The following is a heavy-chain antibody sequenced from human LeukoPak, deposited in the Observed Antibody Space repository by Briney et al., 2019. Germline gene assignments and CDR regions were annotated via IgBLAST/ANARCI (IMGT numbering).Heavy chain of an antibody. V-gene: IGHV3-21*01. CDR2: ISSSSSYI. Sequence: ETLSLTCTVSGGSISSSSYYWGWIRQPPGKGLERVSSISSSSSYIYYADSVKGRFTISRDNAKNSLYLQMNSLRAEDTAVYYCARAGFLGGSGSYYLNWGQGTLVTVSS. CDR1: GGSISSSS. CDR3: ARAGFLGGSGSYYLN. J-gene: IGHJ4*02. D-gene: IGHD3-10*01.